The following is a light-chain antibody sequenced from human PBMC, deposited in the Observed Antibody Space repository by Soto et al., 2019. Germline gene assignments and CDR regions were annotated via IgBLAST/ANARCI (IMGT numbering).Light chain of an antibody. J-gene: IGLJ1*01. CDR2: DVN. V-gene: IGLV2-14*03. CDR3: SSFTASTTQV. Sequence: QSALTQPASVSGSPGQSITISCTGTSSDVGRYNYVSWYQQHPGKAPKLMIYDVNTRPSGVSNRFSGSKSGNTASLTISGLQAEDEADYYCSSFTASTTQVFGPGTKVPVL. CDR1: SSDVGRYNY.